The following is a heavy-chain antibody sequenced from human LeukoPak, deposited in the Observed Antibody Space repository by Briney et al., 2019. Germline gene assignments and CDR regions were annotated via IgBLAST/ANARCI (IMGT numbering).Heavy chain of an antibody. V-gene: IGHV5-51*01. CDR3: VRALGYCSSGSCYYYDY. Sequence: GESLKISCKGSGSRFSSYWIGWARQMPGKGLEWMGIIYPGDSETRYSPSFQGQVTISADKCISTAYLQWSSLKASDTAMHYCVRALGYCSSGSCYYYDYWGQGTLVTVSS. CDR2: IYPGDSET. CDR1: GSRFSSYW. J-gene: IGHJ4*02. D-gene: IGHD2-15*01.